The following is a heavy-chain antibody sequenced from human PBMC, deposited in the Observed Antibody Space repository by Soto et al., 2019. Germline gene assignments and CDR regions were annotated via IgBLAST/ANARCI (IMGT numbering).Heavy chain of an antibody. D-gene: IGHD6-13*01. Sequence: EVQLLESGAGLVQPGGALRLSCAAPGFTFSSYAMRWVRQAPGKGLTWVSAISGSGGSTYSADSVKGRFTISRDNSKNTLYLQRNSRRAEDTAVYYCAKDRGPYISSWYYCDYWGQGTLVTVSS. CDR3: AKDRGPYISSWYYCDY. V-gene: IGHV3-23*01. J-gene: IGHJ4*02. CDR1: GFTFSSYA. CDR2: ISGSGGST.